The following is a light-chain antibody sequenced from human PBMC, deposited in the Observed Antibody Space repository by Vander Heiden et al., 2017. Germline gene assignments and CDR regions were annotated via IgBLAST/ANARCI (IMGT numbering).Light chain of an antibody. Sequence: DIQMTQSPPSLSASVGDRVTITCRASQSIASYLNWYQQKPGKAPKLLIYAASSLQSGVPSRFSGSGSGTDFTLTISRLQPEDFATYYCQQSYSTLRTFGQGTKVEIK. J-gene: IGKJ1*01. CDR1: QSIASY. V-gene: IGKV1-39*01. CDR2: AAS. CDR3: QQSYSTLRT.